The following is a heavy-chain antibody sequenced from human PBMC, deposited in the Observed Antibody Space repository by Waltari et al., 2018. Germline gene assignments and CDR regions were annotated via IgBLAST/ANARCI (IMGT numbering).Heavy chain of an antibody. V-gene: IGHV1-69*02. CDR1: GGTFSSYT. CDR2: IIPIHGIA. Sequence: QVQLVQSGAEVKKPGSSVKVSCKASGGTFSSYTISWVRQAPGQGLEWMGRIIPIHGIANYAQQFQGRVTITADKSTSTAYMELSSLRSEDTAVYYCARREGGYYFDYWGQGTLVTVSS. J-gene: IGHJ4*02. CDR3: ARREGGYYFDY. D-gene: IGHD3-16*01.